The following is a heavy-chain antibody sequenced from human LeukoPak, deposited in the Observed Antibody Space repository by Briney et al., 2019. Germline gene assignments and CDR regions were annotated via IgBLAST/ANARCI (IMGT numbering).Heavy chain of an antibody. CDR1: GYTFTGYY. Sequence: ASVKVSCKASGYTFTGYYMHWMRQAPGQGLEWMGWIHPNSGGTNYAQKFQGRVTMTRDTSISTAYMELSRLRSDGTAVYCCEISLSKFGKLLYHDAFDIWGQGTMVTVSS. CDR2: IHPNSGGT. CDR3: EISLSKFGKLLYHDAFDI. J-gene: IGHJ3*02. V-gene: IGHV1-2*02. D-gene: IGHD3-10*02.